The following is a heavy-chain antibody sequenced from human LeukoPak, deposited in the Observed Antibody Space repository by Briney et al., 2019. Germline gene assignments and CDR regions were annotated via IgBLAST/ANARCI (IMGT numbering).Heavy chain of an antibody. J-gene: IGHJ4*02. CDR2: ISGSGGST. CDR1: GFTFSSYA. CDR3: AKAKEYYDILFDY. Sequence: PGGSLRLSCAASGFTFSSYAMSWVRQAPGKGLERVSAISGSGGSTYYADSVKGRFTISRDNSKNTLYLQMNSLRAEDTAVYYCAKAKEYYDILFDYWGQGTLVTVSS. V-gene: IGHV3-23*01. D-gene: IGHD3-9*01.